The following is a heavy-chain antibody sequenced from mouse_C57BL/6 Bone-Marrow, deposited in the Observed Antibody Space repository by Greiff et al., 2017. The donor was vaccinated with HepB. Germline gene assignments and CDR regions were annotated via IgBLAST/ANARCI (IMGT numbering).Heavy chain of an antibody. CDR3: ARSFHYYGSSYYWYFDV. CDR2: IDPSDSYT. Sequence: QVQLQQPGAELVKPGASVKLSCKASGYTFTSYWMQWVKQRPGQGLEWIGEIDPSDSYTNYNQKFKGKATLTVDTSSSTAYMQLSSLTSEDSAVYYCARSFHYYGSSYYWYFDVWGTGTTVTVSS. D-gene: IGHD1-1*01. V-gene: IGHV1-50*01. CDR1: GYTFTSYW. J-gene: IGHJ1*03.